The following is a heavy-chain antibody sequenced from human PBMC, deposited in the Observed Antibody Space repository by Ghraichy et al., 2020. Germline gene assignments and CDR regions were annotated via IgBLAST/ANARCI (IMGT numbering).Heavy chain of an antibody. Sequence: LSLTCAASGFTFSSYSMNWVRQAPGKGLEWVSSISSSSSYIYYADSVKGRFTISRDNAKNSLYLQMNSLRAEDTAVYYCARVSSGCGFDYWGQGTLVTVSS. J-gene: IGHJ4*02. CDR1: GFTFSSYS. CDR3: ARVSSGCGFDY. V-gene: IGHV3-21*01. D-gene: IGHD6-19*01. CDR2: ISSSSSYI.